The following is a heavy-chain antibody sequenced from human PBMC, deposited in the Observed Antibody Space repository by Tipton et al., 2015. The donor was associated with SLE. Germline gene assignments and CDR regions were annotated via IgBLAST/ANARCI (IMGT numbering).Heavy chain of an antibody. J-gene: IGHJ5*02. CDR1: GGSISNGGYY. Sequence: LRLSCTVSGGSISNGGYYWNWTRQHPGKGLEWIGNIYYSGSTYYNPSLKSRVTISADTSQNQFSLKVRSVTAADTAIYYCATLDYSSSSGRQTWFDPWGQGTLVTVSS. CDR3: ATLDYSSSSGRQTWFDP. CDR2: IYYSGST. D-gene: IGHD6-6*01. V-gene: IGHV4-31*03.